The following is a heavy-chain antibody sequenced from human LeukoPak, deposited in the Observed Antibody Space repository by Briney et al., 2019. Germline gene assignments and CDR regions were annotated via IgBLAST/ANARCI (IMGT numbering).Heavy chain of an antibody. D-gene: IGHD3-22*01. Sequence: GGSLRLSCAASGFTFSSYGMHWVRQAPGNGLEWVAVISYDGSNKYYADSVKGRFTISRDNSKNTLYLQMNSLRAEDTAVYYCAKDIQYYYDSSGRASGAFDIWGQGTMVTVSS. CDR3: AKDIQYYYDSSGRASGAFDI. CDR2: ISYDGSNK. CDR1: GFTFSSYG. V-gene: IGHV3-30*18. J-gene: IGHJ3*02.